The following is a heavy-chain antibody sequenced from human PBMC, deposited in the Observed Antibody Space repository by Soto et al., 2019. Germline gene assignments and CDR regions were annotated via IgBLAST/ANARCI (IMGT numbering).Heavy chain of an antibody. D-gene: IGHD1-26*01. CDR1: GGSINSGGYY. V-gene: IGHV4-31*03. CDR3: ARDTAVGTTDQWFDP. J-gene: IGHJ5*02. CDR2: IYYSGST. Sequence: SETLSLTCTVSGGSINSGGYYWSWIRQHPGKGLEWIGYIYYSGSTYYNPSLKSRVTISIDTSKNQFSLKLSSVTAADTAVYYCARDTAVGTTDQWFDPWGQGTLVTVSS.